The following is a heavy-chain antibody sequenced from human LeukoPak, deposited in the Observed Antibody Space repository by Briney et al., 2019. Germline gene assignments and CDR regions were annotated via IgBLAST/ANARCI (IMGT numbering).Heavy chain of an antibody. CDR2: INHSGST. D-gene: IGHD3-16*01. CDR3: ARTVITSPLTYFYYYHMDV. V-gene: IGHV4-34*01. J-gene: IGHJ6*03. Sequence: PSETLSLTCVVYGGSFSDYYWSWIRQPPGKGLEWIGEINHSGSTNYNPSLTSRVSISVDTSKNQFSLKLTSVTAADTAVYYCARTVITSPLTYFYYYHMDVWGKGTTVTVSS. CDR1: GGSFSDYY.